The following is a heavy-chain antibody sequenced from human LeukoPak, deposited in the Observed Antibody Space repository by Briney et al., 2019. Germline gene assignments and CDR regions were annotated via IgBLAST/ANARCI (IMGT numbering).Heavy chain of an antibody. V-gene: IGHV4-4*07. CDR2: IYTTGST. Sequence: PSETLSLTCTVSGGSISSYYWSWLRQPAGKALEWIGRIYTTGSTNYNPSLKSRVTISVDKSKHQFSLKLSSVTAADTAVYYCAREKEYANFDYWGQGTLVTVSS. CDR3: AREKEYANFDY. J-gene: IGHJ4*02. D-gene: IGHD2-8*01. CDR1: GGSISSYY.